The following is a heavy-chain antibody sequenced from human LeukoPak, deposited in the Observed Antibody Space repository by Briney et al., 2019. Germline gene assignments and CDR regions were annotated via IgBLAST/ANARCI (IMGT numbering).Heavy chain of an antibody. CDR1: GGSISSHY. Sequence: LETLSLTCTVTGGSISSHYWGWLRQPPGKGPEWIGNTWYFGSTSYNPSLSNRVTISEDTSKNQISLKLSSVTAADTAIYYCAANKGGCGEFKFHHLGQGRLVT. CDR2: TWYFGST. D-gene: IGHD3-16*01. V-gene: IGHV4-59*11. CDR3: AANKGGCGEFKFHH. J-gene: IGHJ4*02.